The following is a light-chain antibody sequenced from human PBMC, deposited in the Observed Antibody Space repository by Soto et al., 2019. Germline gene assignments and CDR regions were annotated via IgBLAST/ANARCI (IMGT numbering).Light chain of an antibody. V-gene: IGLV2-14*01. Sequence: QSALTQPASVSGSPAQSITISCTGSSSDIGDYNFVSWYQQYPGKAPKLMIYGVSLRPSGVSDRFSGSKSGNTAYLTISGLQAEDEADYYCSSYTSTSPPFLFGTGTKLTVL. J-gene: IGLJ1*01. CDR3: SSYTSTSPPFL. CDR1: SSDIGDYNF. CDR2: GVS.